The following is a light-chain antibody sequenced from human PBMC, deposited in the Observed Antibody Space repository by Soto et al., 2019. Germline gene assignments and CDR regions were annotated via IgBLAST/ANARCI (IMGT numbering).Light chain of an antibody. Sequence: EIVLPQSPDPLSLSPGERSTLSCMASHSVDFFLAWYQQKPGQPPRLLMYDASNRATGIPARFSGSGSGTDFTLTISSLEPEDFALYYCQQRQYGPPITFGQGTRLEIK. V-gene: IGKV3-11*01. CDR2: DAS. CDR3: QQRQYGPPIT. J-gene: IGKJ5*01. CDR1: HSVDFF.